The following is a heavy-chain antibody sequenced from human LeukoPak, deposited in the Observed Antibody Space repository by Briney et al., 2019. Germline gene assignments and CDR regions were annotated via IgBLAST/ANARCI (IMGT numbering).Heavy chain of an antibody. Sequence: SETLSLTCTVSGGSISSSDYYWGWIRQPPGKGLEWIGSIYYSGSTYYNPSLKSRVTISVDTSKNQFSLKLSSVTAADTAVYYCARQYSSGWYLDYYYYMDVWGKGTTVTISS. J-gene: IGHJ6*03. CDR3: ARQYSSGWYLDYYYYMDV. CDR2: IYYSGST. V-gene: IGHV4-39*01. D-gene: IGHD6-19*01. CDR1: GGSISSSDYY.